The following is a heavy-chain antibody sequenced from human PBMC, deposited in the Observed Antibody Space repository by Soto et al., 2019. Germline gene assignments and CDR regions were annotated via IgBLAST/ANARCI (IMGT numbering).Heavy chain of an antibody. Sequence: QVQLVQSGAEVKKPGSSVKVSCKTSGVSFNNNGIGWVRQAPGHGLEWMGGVSPPFRTSNYARKFQGRISLTAAASTGTVNMGLSSLTSEDTAQYYCARVLYYGSGSYSPYGMDVWGQGTTVTVSS. CDR2: VSPPFRTS. D-gene: IGHD3-10*01. CDR3: ARVLYYGSGSYSPYGMDV. CDR1: GVSFNNNG. V-gene: IGHV1-69*01. J-gene: IGHJ6*02.